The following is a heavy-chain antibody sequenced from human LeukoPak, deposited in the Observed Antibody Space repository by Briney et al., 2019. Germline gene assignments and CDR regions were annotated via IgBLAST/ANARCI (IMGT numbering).Heavy chain of an antibody. CDR2: INPSGGTT. CDR3: ARGLKSGSYYGCFDP. J-gene: IGHJ5*02. V-gene: IGHV1-46*01. Sequence: ASVKVSCKASGYSISSYYLHWVRQAPGQGLEWMGIINPSGGTTSYAQKFQGRVTMTSDTSTNTVYMELSSLRSDDSAIYYCARGLKSGSYYGCFDPWGQGTLVSVSS. D-gene: IGHD3-10*01. CDR1: GYSISSYY.